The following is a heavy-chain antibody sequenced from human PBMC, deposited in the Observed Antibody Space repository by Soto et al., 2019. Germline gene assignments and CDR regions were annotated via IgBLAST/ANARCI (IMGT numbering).Heavy chain of an antibody. J-gene: IGHJ6*02. CDR1: GFTFNTYS. V-gene: IGHV3-48*02. Sequence: GGSLRLSCEASGFTFNTYSMNWVRQAPGKGLEWISYIRSSGSTIYYADSVKGRFTTSRDNAKNSLYLQMNNLRDEDTAVYYWARGDYYGMDVWGQGTTVTVSS. CDR3: ARGDYYGMDV. CDR2: IRSSGSTI.